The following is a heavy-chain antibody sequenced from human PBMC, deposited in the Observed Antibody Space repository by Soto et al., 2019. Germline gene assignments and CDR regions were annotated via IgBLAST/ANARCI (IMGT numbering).Heavy chain of an antibody. CDR2: IIPIFGTA. Sequence: SVKVSCKASGGTFSSYAISWVRQAPGQGLEWMGGIIPIFGTANYAQKFQGRVTITADESTSTAYMELSSLRSEDTAVYYCATDQVGRAAAGEFDYWGQGTLVTVSS. CDR1: GGTFSSYA. J-gene: IGHJ4*02. V-gene: IGHV1-69*13. CDR3: ATDQVGRAAAGEFDY. D-gene: IGHD6-13*01.